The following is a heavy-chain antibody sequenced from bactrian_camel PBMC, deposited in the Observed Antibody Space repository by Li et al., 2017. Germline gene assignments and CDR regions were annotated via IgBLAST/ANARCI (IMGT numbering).Heavy chain of an antibody. Sequence: HVQLVESGGGLVQPGGSLRLSCAASGYTYNRCKLGWSRQAPGKERELVSSIIGFDTTYYADSVKGRFSISQDNDKNTVYLEMNSLNPEDTAVYYCVRDLGDYGNGWSDFGYWGQGTQVTVS. CDR1: GYTYNRCK. V-gene: IGHV3S60*01. D-gene: IGHD6*01. J-gene: IGHJ6*01. CDR2: IIGFDTT. CDR3: VRDLGDYGNGWSDFGY.